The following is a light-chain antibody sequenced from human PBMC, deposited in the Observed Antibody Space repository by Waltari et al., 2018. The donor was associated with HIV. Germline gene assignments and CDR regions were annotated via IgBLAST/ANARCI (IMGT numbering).Light chain of an antibody. CDR1: SSNIGHHY. CDR3: AAWGDSLTSYV. CDR2: RNN. J-gene: IGLJ1*01. V-gene: IGLV1-47*01. Sequence: QSVLTQPPSASETPGQRVTIACSGSSSNIGHHYVNWYRHLPGTAPNPLIYRNNQRPSGVPDRCSGSKAGTSASLAISGLRSEDEADYYCAAWGDSLTSYVFGTGTKVTVL.